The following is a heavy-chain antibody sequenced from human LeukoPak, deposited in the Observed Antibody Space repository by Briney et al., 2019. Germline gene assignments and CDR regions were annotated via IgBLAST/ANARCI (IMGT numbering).Heavy chain of an antibody. D-gene: IGHD6-19*01. CDR1: GFTFSSYG. CDR2: ISYDGSNK. J-gene: IGHJ4*02. Sequence: GGSLILSCAASGFTFSSYGMHWVRQAPGKGLEWVAVISYDGSNKYYADSVKGRFTISRDNSKNTLYLQMNSLRAEDTAVYYCAKDLGPYSSGWYGAFDYWGQGTLVTVSS. V-gene: IGHV3-30*18. CDR3: AKDLGPYSSGWYGAFDY.